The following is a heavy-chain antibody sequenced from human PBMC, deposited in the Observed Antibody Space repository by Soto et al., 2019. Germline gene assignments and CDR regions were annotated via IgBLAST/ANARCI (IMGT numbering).Heavy chain of an antibody. Sequence: GGSLRLSCAASGFTFSSYSMNWVRQAPGKGLEWVSYISSSSSTIYYADSVKGRFTISRDNAKNSLYLQMNSLRAEDTAVYYCARDPPWGTWFGEGAFYFDYWGQGTLVTVSS. CDR1: GFTFSSYS. CDR3: ARDPPWGTWFGEGAFYFDY. J-gene: IGHJ4*02. D-gene: IGHD3-10*01. V-gene: IGHV3-48*04. CDR2: ISSSSSTI.